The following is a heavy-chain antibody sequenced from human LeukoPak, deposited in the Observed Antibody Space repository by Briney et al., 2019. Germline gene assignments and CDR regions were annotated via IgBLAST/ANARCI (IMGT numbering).Heavy chain of an antibody. V-gene: IGHV3-21*04. CDR2: ISSSSSYI. Sequence: GASLRLSCAASGFTFSSYSMNWVRQAPGKGLEWVSSISSSSSYIYYADSVKGRFTISRDNAKNSVYLNMNSLRAEDTAVYYCARDLGAWDFEGAYEIWGQGTKVTVSS. CDR3: ARDLGAWDFEGAYEI. D-gene: IGHD3-9*01. J-gene: IGHJ3*02. CDR1: GFTFSSYS.